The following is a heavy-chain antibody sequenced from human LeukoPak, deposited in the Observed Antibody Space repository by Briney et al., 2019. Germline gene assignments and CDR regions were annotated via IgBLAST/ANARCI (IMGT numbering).Heavy chain of an antibody. V-gene: IGHV4-39*01. CDR3: ARQTGSGLFILP. J-gene: IGHJ4*02. CDR2: IYYTGNT. Sequence: PSETLSLTCTVSGVSISSSYSYWGWIRQPPGMGLEWIGSIYYTGNTNYNASLKSQVSISIDTSKNQFSLKLTSVTAADTAVYYCARQTGSGLFILPGGQGTLVTVSS. D-gene: IGHD3/OR15-3a*01. CDR1: GVSISSSYSY.